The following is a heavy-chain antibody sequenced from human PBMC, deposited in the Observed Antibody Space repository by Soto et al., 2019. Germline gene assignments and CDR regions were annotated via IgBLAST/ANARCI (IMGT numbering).Heavy chain of an antibody. CDR3: ARRGYNPYCGMDV. CDR1: GYTFTKHW. V-gene: IGHV5-51*01. CDR2: IYAGNSDT. J-gene: IGHJ6*02. D-gene: IGHD1-1*01. Sequence: GESLKISCRASGYTFTKHWIGWVSQMPGKGLEWMGIIYAGNSDTKYSPASQGQVTMSVGKSISTGYLHWPSLKASDSGTYYCARRGYNPYCGMDVWGQGTTVTVSS.